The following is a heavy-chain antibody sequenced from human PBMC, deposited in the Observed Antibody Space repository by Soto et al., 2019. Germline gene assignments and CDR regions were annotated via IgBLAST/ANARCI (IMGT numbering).Heavy chain of an antibody. J-gene: IGHJ6*02. V-gene: IGHV1-2*04. Sequence: ASVKVSCKASGYTFTGYYMHWVRQAPGQGLEWMGWINPKSGGTNYAQKFQGWVTMTRDTSISTAYMELSRLRSDDTAVYYCARGCCISVWEWRDGYDMDVWGQGTTVTVSS. CDR3: ARGCCISVWEWRDGYDMDV. CDR1: GYTFTGYY. CDR2: INPKSGGT. D-gene: IGHD1-26*01.